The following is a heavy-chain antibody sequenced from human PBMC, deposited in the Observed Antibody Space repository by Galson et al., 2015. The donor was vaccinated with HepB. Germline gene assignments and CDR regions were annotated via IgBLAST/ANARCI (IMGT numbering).Heavy chain of an antibody. CDR1: GFTFSSYA. Sequence: SLRLSCAASGFTFSSYAMSWVRQAPGKGLEWVSGISGSGGSTYYADSVKGRFTISRDNSKNTLYLQMNSLRAEDTAVYYCAKDDMGSGSYLSLPFYYYYGMDVWGQGTTVTVSS. V-gene: IGHV3-23*01. D-gene: IGHD3-10*01. J-gene: IGHJ6*02. CDR2: ISGSGGST. CDR3: AKDDMGSGSYLSLPFYYYYGMDV.